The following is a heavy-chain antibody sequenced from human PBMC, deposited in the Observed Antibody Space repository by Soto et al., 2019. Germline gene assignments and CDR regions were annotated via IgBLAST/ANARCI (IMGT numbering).Heavy chain of an antibody. D-gene: IGHD2-8*01. Sequence: GGSLRLSCAASGFSFNNHGMHWVRQAPGKGLEWVAVIWYDGSYKYYADSVKGRFTISRDNSKNTLYLQMNSLRAEDTALYYCARQQMVSYYFDSWGQGTLVIVTP. CDR2: IWYDGSYK. J-gene: IGHJ4*02. CDR3: ARQQMVSYYFDS. V-gene: IGHV3-33*08. CDR1: GFSFNNHG.